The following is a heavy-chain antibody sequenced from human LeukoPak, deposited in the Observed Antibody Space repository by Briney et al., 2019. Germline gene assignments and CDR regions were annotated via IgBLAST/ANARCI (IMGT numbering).Heavy chain of an antibody. J-gene: IGHJ5*02. CDR3: ARDPYYYDSSGYSFHP. CDR2: INPNSGGT. D-gene: IGHD3-22*01. CDR1: GYTFTGYY. Sequence: ASVKVSCKASGYTFTGYYMHWVRQAPGQGPEWMGRINPNSGGTNYAQKFQGRVTMTRDTSISTAYMELSRLRSDDTAMYYCARDPYYYDSSGYSFHPWGQGTLVTVSS. V-gene: IGHV1-2*06.